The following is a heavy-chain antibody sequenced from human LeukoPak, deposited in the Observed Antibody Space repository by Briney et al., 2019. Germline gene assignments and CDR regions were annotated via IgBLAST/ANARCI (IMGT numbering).Heavy chain of an antibody. CDR3: ARGAVAAHGGFDY. J-gene: IGHJ4*02. V-gene: IGHV1-2*02. Sequence: GASVKVSCKASGYTFTGYYMHWVRQAPGQGLEWMGWINPSSGGTNYAQKFQGRVTMTRDTSISTAYMELSRLRSDDTAVYYCARGAVAAHGGFDYWGQGTLVTVSS. D-gene: IGHD6-19*01. CDR1: GYTFTGYY. CDR2: INPSSGGT.